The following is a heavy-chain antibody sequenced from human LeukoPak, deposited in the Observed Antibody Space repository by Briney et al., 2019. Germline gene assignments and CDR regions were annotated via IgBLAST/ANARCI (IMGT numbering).Heavy chain of an antibody. CDR3: ARGDFWSGYYHRSYYFDY. Sequence: ASVKVSCKASGYTFTSYGISWVRQAPGQGLEWMGWISAYNGNTNYAQKLQGRVTMTTDTSTSTAYMELRSLRSDDAAVYYCARGDFWSGYYHRSYYFDYWGQGTLVTVSS. CDR1: GYTFTSYG. D-gene: IGHD3-3*01. CDR2: ISAYNGNT. V-gene: IGHV1-18*01. J-gene: IGHJ4*02.